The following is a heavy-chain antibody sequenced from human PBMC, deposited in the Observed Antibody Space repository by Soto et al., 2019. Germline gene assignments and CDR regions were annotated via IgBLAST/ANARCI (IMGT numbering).Heavy chain of an antibody. CDR3: ARGRYCLTGRCFPNWFDS. V-gene: IGHV4-30-4*01. J-gene: IGHJ5*01. Sequence: SETLSLTCSVSGDSISTVDYFWAWIRQPPGQALEYIGYIYKTTTTYYNPSFESRVAISLDTSRSQFSLNVTSVTATDTAVYFCARGRYCLTGRCFPNWFDSWGQGTLVTVSS. CDR1: GDSISTVDYF. D-gene: IGHD2-15*01. CDR2: IYKTTTT.